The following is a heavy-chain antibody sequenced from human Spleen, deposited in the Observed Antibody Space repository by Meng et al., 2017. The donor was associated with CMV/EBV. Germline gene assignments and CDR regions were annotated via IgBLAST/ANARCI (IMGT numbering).Heavy chain of an antibody. J-gene: IGHJ4*02. Sequence: GESLKISCAASGFTFSTNAMSWVRQAPGKGLDWVSAISGAGGSTYYADSVRGRFTISRDESKNTLYLQMNSLRAEDTALYYCAKCSSTSCRYFDYWGQGTLVTVSS. CDR1: GFTFSTNA. V-gene: IGHV3-23*01. CDR3: AKCSSTSCRYFDY. D-gene: IGHD2-2*01. CDR2: ISGAGGST.